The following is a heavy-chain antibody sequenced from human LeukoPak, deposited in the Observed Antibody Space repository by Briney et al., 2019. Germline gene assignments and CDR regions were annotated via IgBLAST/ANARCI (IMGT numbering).Heavy chain of an antibody. Sequence: SGGSLRLSCAASGFTFSSYAMSWVRQAPGKGLEWVSVISGGGGSTYYADSVKGRFTISRDNSKNTLYLQMNSLTTEDTAVYYCAKDRANGAVRYYYMDVWGKGTTVTVSS. J-gene: IGHJ6*03. CDR3: AKDRANGAVRYYYMDV. D-gene: IGHD2-8*01. V-gene: IGHV3-23*01. CDR1: GFTFSSYA. CDR2: ISGGGGST.